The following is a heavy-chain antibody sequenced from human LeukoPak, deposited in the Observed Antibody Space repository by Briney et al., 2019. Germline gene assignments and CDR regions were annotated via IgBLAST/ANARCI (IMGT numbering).Heavy chain of an antibody. D-gene: IGHD3-22*01. CDR2: ISWNSGSI. Sequence: GRSLRLSCAASGFTFDDYAMHWVRQAPGKGLEWVSGISWNSGSIGYADSVKGRFTISRDNAKNSLYLQMNSLRAEDTALYHCAKDIAYYYDSSGYYFAHWGQGTLVTVSS. V-gene: IGHV3-9*01. J-gene: IGHJ4*02. CDR3: AKDIAYYYDSSGYYFAH. CDR1: GFTFDDYA.